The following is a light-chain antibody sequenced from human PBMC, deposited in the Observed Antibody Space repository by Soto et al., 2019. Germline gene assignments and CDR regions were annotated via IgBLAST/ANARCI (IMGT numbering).Light chain of an antibody. CDR3: QTWGTGAWV. V-gene: IGLV4-69*01. CDR2: LNSDGSH. CDR1: SGHSSYA. Sequence: QSVLTQSPSASASLGASVKLTCTLSSGHSSYAIAWYQQQPEKGPRCLMNLNSDGSHSKGDGIPDRFSGSSSGAEHYLTISSLQSEDEADYYCQTWGTGAWVFGGGTKLTVL. J-gene: IGLJ3*02.